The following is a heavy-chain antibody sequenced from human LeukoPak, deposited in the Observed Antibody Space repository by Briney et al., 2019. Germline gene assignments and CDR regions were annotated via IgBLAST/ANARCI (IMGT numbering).Heavy chain of an antibody. CDR1: GFTFSSYG. CDR3: AKDWYYYDSSGYVIDY. Sequence: PGRSLRLSCAASGFTFSSYGMHWVRQAPGKGLEWVAVISYDGSNKYYADSVKGRFTISRDNSKNTLYLQMNSLRAEDTAVYYCAKDWYYYDSSGYVIDYWGQGTLVTVSS. J-gene: IGHJ4*02. D-gene: IGHD3-22*01. V-gene: IGHV3-30*18. CDR2: ISYDGSNK.